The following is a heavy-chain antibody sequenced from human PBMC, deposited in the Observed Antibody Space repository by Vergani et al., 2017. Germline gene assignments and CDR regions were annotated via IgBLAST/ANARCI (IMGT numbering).Heavy chain of an antibody. CDR1: GFTFSSYA. J-gene: IGHJ6*02. CDR2: ISGSGGST. D-gene: IGHD2-2*01. Sequence: EVQLLESGGGLVQPGGSLRLSCAASGFTFSSYAMSWVRQAPGKGLEWVSAISGSGGSTYYADSVKGRFTISRDNSKNTLYLQMNSLRAEDTALYYCAREGGYCSSTSCYYYGMDVWGQGTTVTVSS. V-gene: IGHV3-23*01. CDR3: AREGGYCSSTSCYYYGMDV.